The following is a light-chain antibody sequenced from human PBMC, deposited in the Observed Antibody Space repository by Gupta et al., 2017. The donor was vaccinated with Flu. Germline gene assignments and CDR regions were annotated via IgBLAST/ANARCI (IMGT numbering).Light chain of an antibody. V-gene: IGKV3-15*01. Sequence: VSPGERATLSCRASQSVGSDLAWYQQKPGQAPRLLIHRASTRVTGIPARFSGSGSGSEFTLTISSLQSEDFAVYYCQQYNYWRTFGQGTKVEI. CDR1: QSVGSD. J-gene: IGKJ1*01. CDR3: QQYNYWRT. CDR2: RAS.